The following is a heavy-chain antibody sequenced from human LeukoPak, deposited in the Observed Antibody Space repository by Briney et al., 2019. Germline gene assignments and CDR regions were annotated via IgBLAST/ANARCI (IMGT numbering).Heavy chain of an antibody. D-gene: IGHD5-12*01. CDR2: IIPIFGTA. J-gene: IGHJ4*02. CDR3: ARAVATIERYFDY. CDR1: GGTFSSYA. V-gene: IGHV1-69*13. Sequence: ASVKVSCKASGGTFSSYAISWVRQATGQGLEWVGGIIPIFGTANYAQKFQGRVTITADESTSTAYMELSSLRSEDTAVYYCARAVATIERYFDYWGQGTLVTVSS.